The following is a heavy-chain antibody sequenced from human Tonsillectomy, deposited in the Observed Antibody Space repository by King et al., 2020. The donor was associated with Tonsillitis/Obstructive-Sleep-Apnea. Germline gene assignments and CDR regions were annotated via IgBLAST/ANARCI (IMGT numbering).Heavy chain of an antibody. CDR1: GYTFTSYD. D-gene: IGHD6-13*01. V-gene: IGHV1-8*01. CDR2: MNPNSGNT. Sequence: QLVQSGAEVKKPGASVKVSCKASGYTFTSYDINWVRQATGQGLEWMGWMNPNSGNTGYAQKFQGRVTMTRNTSISTAYMELSSLRSEDTAVYYCARVVRDSSSWYIYYYYYMDVWGKGTTVTVSS. CDR3: ARVVRDSSSWYIYYYYYMDV. J-gene: IGHJ6*03.